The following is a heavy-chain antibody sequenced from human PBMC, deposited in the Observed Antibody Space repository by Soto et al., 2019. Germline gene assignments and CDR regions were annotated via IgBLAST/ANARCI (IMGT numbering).Heavy chain of an antibody. CDR2: IIPIFGTA. V-gene: IGHV1-69*13. D-gene: IGHD3-3*01. CDR1: GGTFSSYA. CDR3: ARSISGDRFWEGYYYGMDV. Sequence: ASVKVSCKASGGTFSSYAISWVRQAPGQGLEWMGGIIPIFGTANYAQKFQGRVTITADESTSTAYMELSSLRSEDTAVYYCARSISGDRFWEGYYYGMDVWGQGTTVTVSS. J-gene: IGHJ6*02.